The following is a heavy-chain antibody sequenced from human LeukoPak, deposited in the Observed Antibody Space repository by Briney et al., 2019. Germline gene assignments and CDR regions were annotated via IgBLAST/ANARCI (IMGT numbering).Heavy chain of an antibody. Sequence: SETLSLTCDVSGDSISSGYYWGWIRQPPGKGLEWIGTIYHSGSTYYNPSLKSRVTISADTSKNQFSLTLNSVTAADTAVYYCARNSTRWSFDLCGRGTLVTVSS. CDR1: GDSISSGYY. CDR3: ARNSTRWSFDL. CDR2: IYHSGST. J-gene: IGHJ2*01. V-gene: IGHV4-38-2*01. D-gene: IGHD5-18*01.